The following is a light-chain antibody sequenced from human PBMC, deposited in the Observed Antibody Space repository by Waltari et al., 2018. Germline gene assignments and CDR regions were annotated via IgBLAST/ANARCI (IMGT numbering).Light chain of an antibody. CDR1: SGHSSYA. CDR2: INGDGSH. CDR3: QTWGTGFVI. J-gene: IGLJ2*01. V-gene: IGLV4-69*02. Sequence: QPVVTQSSSASASLGASVKLTCTLDSGHSSYAVAWYQLQAEKGPGFLMKINGDGSHSKGDEIADRFSGSSSGAGRFLSISSVQSEDEADYYCQTWGTGFVIFGGGTKLTVL.